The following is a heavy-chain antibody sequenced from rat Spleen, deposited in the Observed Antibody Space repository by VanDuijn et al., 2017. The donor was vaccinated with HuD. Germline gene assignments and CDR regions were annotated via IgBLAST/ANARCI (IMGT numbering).Heavy chain of an antibody. Sequence: EVQLVESGGGLVPPGRSLKLSCSASRFTFSDSNMAWVRQTPTMGQEWVASISPSGGSSYYRDSVKGRFTISKDNEKSTLYLQMDRLRSEDTATYYCTREGLYYYGGYSEEDYWCQGVMVTVSS. CDR2: ISPSGGSS. J-gene: IGHJ2*01. CDR1: RFTFSDSN. CDR3: TREGLYYYGGYSEEDY. D-gene: IGHD1-11*01. V-gene: IGHV5S23*01.